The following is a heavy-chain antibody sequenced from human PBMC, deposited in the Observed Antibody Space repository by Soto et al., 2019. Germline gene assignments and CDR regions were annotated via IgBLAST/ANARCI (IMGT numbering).Heavy chain of an antibody. D-gene: IGHD3-10*01. V-gene: IGHV3-7*01. CDR1: GFTFSTYW. CDR3: ARAGRPGGPFDY. CDR2: IKQDGSEK. J-gene: IGHJ4*02. Sequence: GGSLRLSCAASGFTFSTYWMNWVRQAPGKGLEWVANIKQDGSEKYYVDSVKGRFTISRDNAKNSLYLQMNSLRAEDTAVYYCARAGRPGGPFDYWGQGTLVTSPQ.